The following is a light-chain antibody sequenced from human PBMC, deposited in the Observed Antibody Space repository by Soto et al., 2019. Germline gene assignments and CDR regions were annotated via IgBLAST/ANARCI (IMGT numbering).Light chain of an antibody. V-gene: IGKV3-15*01. J-gene: IGKJ1*01. CDR2: DAS. Sequence: EIVMTQSPATLSVSPGERATLSCRASQSVSSNLAWYQQKVGQAPRVLIYDASTRATGIPGRFSGSGSGTEFTLTISSLQSEDFAVSYCQQYNNWPETFGQGTKVEIK. CDR3: QQYNNWPET. CDR1: QSVSSN.